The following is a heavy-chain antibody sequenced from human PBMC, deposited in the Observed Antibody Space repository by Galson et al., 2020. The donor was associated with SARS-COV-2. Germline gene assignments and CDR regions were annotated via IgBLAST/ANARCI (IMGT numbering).Heavy chain of an antibody. CDR1: GGSISSSGYY. V-gene: IGHV4-39*01. J-gene: IGHJ4*02. CDR2: IFYSGST. D-gene: IGHD6-6*01. Sequence: SETLSLTCTVSGGSISSSGYYWGWIRQPPGKGLEWIGSIFYSGSTYYNPSLKTRLTISVDTSKNQFSLKLSSLTAADTAVYYCARQVSIVRFDSWGQGTLVTVSS. CDR3: ARQVSIVRFDS.